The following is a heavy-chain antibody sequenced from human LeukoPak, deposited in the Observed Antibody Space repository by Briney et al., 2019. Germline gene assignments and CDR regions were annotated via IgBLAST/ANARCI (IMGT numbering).Heavy chain of an antibody. Sequence: SETLSLTCTVSGGSISSSSYYWGWIRQPPGKGLEWIGSIYYSGSTYHNPSLKSRVTISVDTSKNQFSLKLSSVTAADTAVYYCARHEIAIVVVGGAFDIWGQGTMVTVSS. CDR3: ARHEIAIVVVGGAFDI. V-gene: IGHV4-39*01. D-gene: IGHD2-15*01. CDR2: IYYSGST. CDR1: GGSISSSSYY. J-gene: IGHJ3*02.